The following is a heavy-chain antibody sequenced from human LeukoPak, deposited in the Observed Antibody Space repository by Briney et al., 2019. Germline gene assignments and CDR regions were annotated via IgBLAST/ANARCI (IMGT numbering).Heavy chain of an antibody. J-gene: IGHJ4*02. CDR3: AKGSRGNYDTSGYYY. V-gene: IGHV3-30-3*02. D-gene: IGHD3-22*01. CDR2: ISYDGSNK. Sequence: ISYDGSNKYYADSVKGRFTISRDNSKNTLYLQMNSLRAEDTAMYYCAKGSRGNYDTSGYYYWGQGTLVTVSS.